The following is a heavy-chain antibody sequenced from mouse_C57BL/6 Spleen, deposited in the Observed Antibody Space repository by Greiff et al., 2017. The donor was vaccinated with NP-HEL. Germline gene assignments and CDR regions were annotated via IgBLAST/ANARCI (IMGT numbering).Heavy chain of an antibody. V-gene: IGHV5-17*01. Sequence: EVKLVESGGGLVKPGGSLKLSCAASGFTFSDYGMHWVRQAPEKGLEWIAYLSSGSSTIYYADTVKGRFTISRDNAKNTLFLQMTSLRSEDTAMYYCARGDGYYDYYAMDYWGQGTSVTVSS. D-gene: IGHD2-3*01. CDR3: ARGDGYYDYYAMDY. CDR1: GFTFSDYG. J-gene: IGHJ4*01. CDR2: LSSGSSTI.